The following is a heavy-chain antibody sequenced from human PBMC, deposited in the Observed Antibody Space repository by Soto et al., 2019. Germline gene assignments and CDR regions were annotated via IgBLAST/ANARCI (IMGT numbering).Heavy chain of an antibody. J-gene: IGHJ5*02. V-gene: IGHV4-59*12. D-gene: IGHD4-17*01. CDR1: GGSITSYY. CDR2: IYHSGST. CDR3: ARATTVTTDNWFDP. Sequence: PSETLSLTCTVSGGSITSYYWSWIRQPPGEGLEWIGYIYHSGSTYYNPSLKSRVTISVDRSKNQFSLKLSSVTAADTAVYYCARATTVTTDNWFDPWGQGTLVTVSS.